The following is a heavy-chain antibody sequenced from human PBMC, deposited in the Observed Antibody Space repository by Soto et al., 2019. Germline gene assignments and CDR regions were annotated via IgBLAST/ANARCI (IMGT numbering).Heavy chain of an antibody. D-gene: IGHD2-21*02. CDR1: GGSITGYY. J-gene: IGHJ6*02. V-gene: IGHV4-59*01. CDR3: ARDLWGYCGTDCYPLDV. CDR2: MYNTGST. Sequence: SDTLSLTCTVSGGSITGYYWSWIRQPPGKGLEWIGYMYNTGSTVYNPSFKSRVTISVDTSKNQFSLKLNSVTAADTAVYYCARDLWGYCGTDCYPLDVWGQGTTVT.